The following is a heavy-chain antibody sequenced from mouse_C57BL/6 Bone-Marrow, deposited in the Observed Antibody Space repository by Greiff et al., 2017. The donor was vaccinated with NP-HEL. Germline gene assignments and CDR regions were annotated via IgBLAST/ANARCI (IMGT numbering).Heavy chain of an antibody. J-gene: IGHJ3*01. CDR3: ARWGTGRTWFAY. Sequence: QVQLQQSGAELARPGASVKLSCKASGYTFTSYGISWVKQRTGQGLEWIGEIYPRSGNTYYNEKFKGKATLTEEKSSSTAYMELRSLTSEDSAVYFCARWGTGRTWFAYWGQGTLVTVSA. CDR1: GYTFTSYG. D-gene: IGHD4-1*01. CDR2: IYPRSGNT. V-gene: IGHV1-81*01.